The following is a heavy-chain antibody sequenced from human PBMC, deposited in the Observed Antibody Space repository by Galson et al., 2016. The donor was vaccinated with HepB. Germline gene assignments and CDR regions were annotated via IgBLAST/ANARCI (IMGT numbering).Heavy chain of an antibody. CDR1: GFTFSNYS. Sequence: SLRLSCAASGFTFSNYSMTWVRQAPEKGLEWVSSISSDSSYIFYADSLKGRFTISRDNAKNSLYLQMNSLRAEDTAVFYCARDQPYTGYDFPTYYYAMDVWGQGTTVTVSS. V-gene: IGHV3-21*01. J-gene: IGHJ6*02. CDR2: ISSDSSYI. CDR3: ARDQPYTGYDFPTYYYAMDV. D-gene: IGHD5-12*01.